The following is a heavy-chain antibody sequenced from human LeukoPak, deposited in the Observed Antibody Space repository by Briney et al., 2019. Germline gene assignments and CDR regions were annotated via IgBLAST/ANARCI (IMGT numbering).Heavy chain of an antibody. V-gene: IGHV1-69*01. D-gene: IGHD5-24*01. CDR3: ARARAVEMATIVGAYYCYMDV. CDR2: IIPIFGTA. J-gene: IGHJ6*03. CDR1: GGTFSSYA. Sequence: SVKVSCKASGGTFSSYAFSWVRQAPGQGLEWMGGIIPIFGTANYAQKFQGRVTITADESTSTAYMELSSLRSEDTAVYYCARARAVEMATIVGAYYCYMDVWGKGTTVTISS.